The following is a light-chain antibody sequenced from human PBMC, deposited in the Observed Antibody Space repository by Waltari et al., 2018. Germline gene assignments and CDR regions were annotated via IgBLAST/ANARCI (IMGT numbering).Light chain of an antibody. CDR3: QQYDGSILT. J-gene: IGKJ4*01. V-gene: IGKV3-20*01. Sequence: IVLTQSPDTLSLSPGQRATLSCRASQTINNNFLVWYQQTPGQAPRLLNHGASRRATDFPDRFSGSGSGTDFTLTISRLEPEDVAVYYCQQYDGSILTFGGGTKVEV. CDR1: QTINNNF. CDR2: GAS.